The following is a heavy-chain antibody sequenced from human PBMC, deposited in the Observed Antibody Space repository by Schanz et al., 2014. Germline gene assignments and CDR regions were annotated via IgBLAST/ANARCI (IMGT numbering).Heavy chain of an antibody. J-gene: IGHJ4*02. CDR1: GYSFTKYG. Sequence: QVQLVQSGVEVKRPGASVRVSCKASGYSFTKYGINWVRQAPGQGLEWMGIINPSGGSTSYAQKFQGRVTMTRDTSTSTVYMELSSLRSEDTAVYYCARDGEAAAGCDYWGQGTLVTVSS. CDR3: ARDGEAAAGCDY. D-gene: IGHD6-13*01. V-gene: IGHV1-46*03. CDR2: INPSGGST.